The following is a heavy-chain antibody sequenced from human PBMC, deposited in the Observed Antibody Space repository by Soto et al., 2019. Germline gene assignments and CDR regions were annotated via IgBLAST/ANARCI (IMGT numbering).Heavy chain of an antibody. CDR2: ITSTGGDT. J-gene: IGHJ6*02. CDR3: TKASSDRHHMGV. Sequence: QPGGSLRLSCATSGFTFSNFVMRWVRQTPGKGLEWVSTITSTGGDTYYTDSVKGRFTISRDNSKNTLYLQMSSLRAEDTALYYCTKASSDRHHMGVWGQGTTVTVSS. V-gene: IGHV3-23*01. CDR1: GFTFSNFV.